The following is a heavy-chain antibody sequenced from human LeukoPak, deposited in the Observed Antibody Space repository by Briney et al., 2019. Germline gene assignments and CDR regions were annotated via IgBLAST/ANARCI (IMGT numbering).Heavy chain of an antibody. D-gene: IGHD3-3*01. CDR3: AKDPSDSITIFGVVTEPAFVDY. J-gene: IGHJ4*02. CDR2: IRYDGSNK. V-gene: IGHV3-30*02. Sequence: GGSLRLSCAASGFTFSSYGMHWVRQAPGKGLEWVAFIRYDGSNKYYADSVKGRFTISRDNSKNTLYLQMNSLRAEDTAVYYCAKDPSDSITIFGVVTEPAFVDYWGQGTLVTVSS. CDR1: GFTFSSYG.